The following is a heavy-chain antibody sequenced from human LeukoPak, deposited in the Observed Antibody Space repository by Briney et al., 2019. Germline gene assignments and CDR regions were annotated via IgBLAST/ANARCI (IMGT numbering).Heavy chain of an antibody. Sequence: TGGSLRLSCGASGFTFSSFWMSGVRQAPGKGLEGLANIKQDGSEKDYVDSVKGRYTISRDTAKNSLYPQINSLRAEHTAVYYCARGGSYGTFDNCGQGTLVTVSS. CDR1: GFTFSSFW. D-gene: IGHD1-26*01. V-gene: IGHV3-7*01. CDR2: IKQDGSEK. J-gene: IGHJ4*02. CDR3: ARGGSYGTFDN.